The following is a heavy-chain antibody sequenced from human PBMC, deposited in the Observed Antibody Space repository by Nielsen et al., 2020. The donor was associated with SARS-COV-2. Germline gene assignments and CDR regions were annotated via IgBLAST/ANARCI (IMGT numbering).Heavy chain of an antibody. J-gene: IGHJ4*02. CDR3: ARDSWDSLRYFVH. V-gene: IGHV3-30-3*01. CDR1: GFTFSDYA. CDR2: ISYVGSND. Sequence: GESLKISCAASGFTFSDYAMAWVRQAPGKGLDWVAVISYVGSNDFYADSVKGRFTISRDDSKNTLYLQMNSLRPEDTAVYYCARDSWDSLRYFVHWGQGAQVTVSS. D-gene: IGHD3-22*01.